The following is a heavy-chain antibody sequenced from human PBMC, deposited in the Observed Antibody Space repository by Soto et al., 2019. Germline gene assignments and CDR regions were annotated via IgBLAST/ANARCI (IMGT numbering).Heavy chain of an antibody. CDR1: GGTFSSYT. CDR3: ARALWFGESCFDP. Sequence: QVQLVQSGAEMKKPGSSVKVSCKASGGTFSSYTISWVRQAPGQGLEWMGRIIPILGIANYAQKFQGRVTITADKSTSTAYMELSSLRSEDTAVYYCARALWFGESCFDPWGQGTLVTVSS. CDR2: IIPILGIA. V-gene: IGHV1-69*02. D-gene: IGHD3-10*01. J-gene: IGHJ5*02.